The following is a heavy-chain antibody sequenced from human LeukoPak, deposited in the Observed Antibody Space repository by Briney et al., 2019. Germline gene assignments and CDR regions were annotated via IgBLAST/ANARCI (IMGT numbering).Heavy chain of an antibody. Sequence: GGSLRLSCTASGFTFGDYAMSWIRQALGKGLEWVGFIRSKAYGGTTEYAASVKGSFTISRDDSKSIAYLQMNSLKTEDTAVYYCTRITIFGVVIMKPFDYWGQGTLVTVSS. J-gene: IGHJ4*02. CDR2: IRSKAYGGTT. CDR1: GFTFGDYA. V-gene: IGHV3-49*03. D-gene: IGHD3-3*01. CDR3: TRITIFGVVIMKPFDY.